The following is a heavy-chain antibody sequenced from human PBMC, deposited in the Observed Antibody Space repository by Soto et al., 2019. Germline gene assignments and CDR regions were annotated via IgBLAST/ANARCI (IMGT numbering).Heavy chain of an antibody. CDR1: GFTFSGYG. Sequence: PGGSLRLSCPASGFTFSGYGMHWVRQAPGKGLEWVAVISYDGSNKYYADSVKGRFTISRDNSKNTLYLQMNSLRAEDTAVYYCAKDQTTVVTSFSHDYWGQGTLVTVSS. V-gene: IGHV3-30*18. CDR3: AKDQTTVVTSFSHDY. J-gene: IGHJ4*02. D-gene: IGHD4-17*01. CDR2: ISYDGSNK.